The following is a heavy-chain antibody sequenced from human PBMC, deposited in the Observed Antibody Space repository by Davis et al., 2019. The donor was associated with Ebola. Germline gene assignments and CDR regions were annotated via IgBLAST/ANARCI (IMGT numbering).Heavy chain of an antibody. CDR1: GGTFSSYA. CDR3: ARDLALQPYCGGDCAPGRREYFQH. J-gene: IGHJ1*01. V-gene: IGHV1-69*10. Sequence: SVKVSCKASGGTFSSYAISWVRQAPGQGLEWMGGIIPILGIANYAQKFQGRVTITADKSTSTAYMELSSLRSEDTAVYYCARDLALQPYCGGDCAPGRREYFQHWGQGTLVTVSS. CDR2: IIPILGIA. D-gene: IGHD2-21*01.